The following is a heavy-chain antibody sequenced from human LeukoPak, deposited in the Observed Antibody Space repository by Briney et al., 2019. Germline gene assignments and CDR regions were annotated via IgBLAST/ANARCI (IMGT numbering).Heavy chain of an antibody. J-gene: IGHJ4*02. V-gene: IGHV1-8*01. D-gene: IGHD6-25*01. CDR3: ASTGMAAHSLDY. CDR2: MSPHSGNT. CDR1: GYTFTSHD. Sequence: GASVKVSCTASGYTFTSHDINWLRQAPGQGREWMGWMSPHSGNTGYAQKFQGRVTMTRNTSISTAYMELSSLRSEDAAVYYCASTGMAAHSLDYWGQGTLVTVSS.